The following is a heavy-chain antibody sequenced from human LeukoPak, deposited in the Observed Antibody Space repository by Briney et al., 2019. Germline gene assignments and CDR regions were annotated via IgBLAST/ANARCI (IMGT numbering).Heavy chain of an antibody. CDR1: GFTFSGYG. CDR3: AKDGSWSCTD. V-gene: IGHV3-30*02. J-gene: IGHJ4*02. Sequence: PGGSLRLSCAASGFTFSGYGMHWVRQAPGQGLEWVAFIRFDGSNKYYADSVKGRFTISRDNSKRTLYLQMNSLRPDDTAMYYCAKDGSWSCTDWGQGTLVTVSS. D-gene: IGHD2-8*02. CDR2: IRFDGSNK.